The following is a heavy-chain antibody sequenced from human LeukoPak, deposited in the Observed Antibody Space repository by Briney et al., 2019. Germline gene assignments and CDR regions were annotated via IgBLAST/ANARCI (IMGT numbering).Heavy chain of an antibody. J-gene: IGHJ4*02. CDR1: GFXVSSNY. CDR2: IYSGGST. V-gene: IGHV3-53*01. CDR3: ARRFVDTSMVNYFDY. Sequence: PGGSLRLSCAVSGFXVSSNYMSWVRQAPGKGLEWVSVIYSGGSTYYADSVKGRFTISRDNSKNTLYLQMNSLRAEDTAVYYCARRFVDTSMVNYFDYWGQGTLVTVSS. D-gene: IGHD5-18*01.